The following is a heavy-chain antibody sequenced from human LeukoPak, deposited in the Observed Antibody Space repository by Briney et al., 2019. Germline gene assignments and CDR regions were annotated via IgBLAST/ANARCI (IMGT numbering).Heavy chain of an antibody. Sequence: GGSLRLSCAASGFTPSSYWMTWVRQVPGRGLEWVANIKQDGSEKYYVDSVKGRFTISRDNAKNSLYLQMNSLRAEDTAVYYCARSIVPDGTSPFDYWGQGTLVTVSS. D-gene: IGHD6-13*01. CDR1: GFTPSSYW. V-gene: IGHV3-7*01. J-gene: IGHJ4*02. CDR2: IKQDGSEK. CDR3: ARSIVPDGTSPFDY.